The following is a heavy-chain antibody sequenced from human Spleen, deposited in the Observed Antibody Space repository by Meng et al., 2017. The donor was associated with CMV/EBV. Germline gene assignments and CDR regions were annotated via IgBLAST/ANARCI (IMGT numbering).Heavy chain of an antibody. V-gene: IGHV3-30*03. CDR1: GFTFSSYG. CDR2: ISYDGSEK. D-gene: IGHD1-26*01. CDR3: ARRLDRASGAFDI. Sequence: GESLKISCAASGFTFSSYGFHWVRQAPGKGLEWVSYISYDGSEKSYSDSVKGRFTISRDNAKNTLYLQMNSLRAEDTAVYYCARRLDRASGAFDIWGQGTMVTVSS. J-gene: IGHJ3*02.